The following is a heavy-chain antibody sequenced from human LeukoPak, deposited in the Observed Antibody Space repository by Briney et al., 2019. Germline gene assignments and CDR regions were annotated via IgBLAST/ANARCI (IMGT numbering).Heavy chain of an antibody. Sequence: SETLSLTCTVSGGSVSSGSYYWSWIRQPPGKGLEWIEYIYYSGSTNYNPSLKSRVTISVDTSKNQFSLKLSSVTAADTAVYYCAINGDYFDYWGQGTLVTVSS. CDR1: GGSVSSGSYY. J-gene: IGHJ4*02. CDR2: IYYSGST. V-gene: IGHV4-61*01. D-gene: IGHD4-17*01. CDR3: AINGDYFDY.